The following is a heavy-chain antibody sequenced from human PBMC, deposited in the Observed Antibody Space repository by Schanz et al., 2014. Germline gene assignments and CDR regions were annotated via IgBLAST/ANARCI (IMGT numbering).Heavy chain of an antibody. CDR1: GVTFSSYA. J-gene: IGHJ4*02. Sequence: EVQLLESGGGFVQPGGSLRLSCVASGVTFSSYAMRLVRQASGKGLEWVSAISGSGASTYYADSVKGRFTISRDNSKNTLYLQMNSLRAEDTAVYYCAKDQGSYGSGSYSYFDYWGQGTLATVSS. D-gene: IGHD3-10*01. CDR3: AKDQGSYGSGSYSYFDY. V-gene: IGHV3-23*01. CDR2: ISGSGAST.